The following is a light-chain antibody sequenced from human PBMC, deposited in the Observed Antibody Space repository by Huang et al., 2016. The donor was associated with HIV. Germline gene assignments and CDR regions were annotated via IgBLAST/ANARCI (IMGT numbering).Light chain of an antibody. V-gene: IGKV2-28*01. CDR2: LGS. CDR3: MQALETPWT. Sequence: DIVMTQSPLSLPVTPGEPASISCRSSQILLPSDGYNHLDWYLQKPGQSQQLLIYLGSNRASGVPDRFRGSGSGTDFTLKIRRVEAADVGIYYCMQALETPWTFGQGTKVEIK. CDR1: QILLPSDGYNH. J-gene: IGKJ1*01.